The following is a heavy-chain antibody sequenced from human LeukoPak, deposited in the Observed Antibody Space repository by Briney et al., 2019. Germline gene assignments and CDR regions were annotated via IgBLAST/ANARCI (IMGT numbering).Heavy chain of an antibody. CDR3: LVDSSGYQGYWFDP. CDR2: MNPNSGNT. J-gene: IGHJ5*02. CDR1: GYTFTSYN. D-gene: IGHD3-22*01. V-gene: IGHV1-8*01. Sequence: ASVKVSCKASGYTFTSYNINWVRQATGQGLEWMGWMNPNSGNTGYAQKFQGRVTMTRNTSISTAYIELSSLRSEDTAVYYCLVDSSGYQGYWFDPWGQGTLVTVSS.